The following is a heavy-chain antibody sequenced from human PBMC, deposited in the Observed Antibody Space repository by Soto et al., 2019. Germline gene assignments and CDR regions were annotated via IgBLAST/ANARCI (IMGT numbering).Heavy chain of an antibody. CDR2: IKQDGSEK. J-gene: IGHJ4*02. D-gene: IGHD6-19*01. CDR1: GFTFSSYW. Sequence: EVQLVESGGGLVQPGGSLRLSCAASGFTFSSYWMTWVRQAPGKGLEWVANIKQDGSEKYYVDSVKGRFTISRDNAKNTPYLQMNSLRAEDTAVYYCARVGRSSGSLGYWGQGTLVTVSS. CDR3: ARVGRSSGSLGY. V-gene: IGHV3-7*01.